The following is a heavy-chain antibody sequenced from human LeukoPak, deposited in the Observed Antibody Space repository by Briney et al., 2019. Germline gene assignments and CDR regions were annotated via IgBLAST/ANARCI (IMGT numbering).Heavy chain of an antibody. CDR3: ARDRPYGGVGDFDY. D-gene: IGHD3-16*01. V-gene: IGHV3-66*01. Sequence: GGSLRLSCAVFEFTVSGNYMSWVRQAPRKGLEWVSAIYTDGNTHYAGSVKGRFTISRDSFKNTLYLQMNSLRAEDTAVYYCARDRPYGGVGDFDYWGQGTLVTVSS. CDR2: IYTDGNT. CDR1: EFTVSGNY. J-gene: IGHJ4*02.